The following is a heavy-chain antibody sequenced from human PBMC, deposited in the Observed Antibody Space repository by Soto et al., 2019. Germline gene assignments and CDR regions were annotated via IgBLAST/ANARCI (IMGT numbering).Heavy chain of an antibody. CDR1: GFTFRTYA. D-gene: IGHD3-22*01. CDR2: VSYDGRGQ. Sequence: XGSLRLSCAVSGFTFRTYAMNWVRQAPGKGLEWLAVVSYDGRGQYYADSVRGRFTISRDNSNCALYLEMNSLRPEDTAVYYCARCDYYKSPPVNFDYWGQGALVTVSS. J-gene: IGHJ4*02. CDR3: ARCDYYKSPPVNFDY. V-gene: IGHV3-30-3*01.